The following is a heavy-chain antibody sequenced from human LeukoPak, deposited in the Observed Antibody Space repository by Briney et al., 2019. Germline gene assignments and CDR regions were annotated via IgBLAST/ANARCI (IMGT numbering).Heavy chain of an antibody. J-gene: IGHJ4*02. CDR2: IKQDGSKK. V-gene: IGHV3-7*04. D-gene: IGHD5-24*01. CDR1: VFVFSSDW. CDR3: TRVGYIDEGIDY. Sequence: GGSVILSCVASVFVFSSDWMSWVRHAPWKGLEWVANIKQDGSKKSYVDSVKGRFTISRDNAKNSLYLQMNSLRAEDTAIYYCTRVGYIDEGIDYWGQGTLVTVSS.